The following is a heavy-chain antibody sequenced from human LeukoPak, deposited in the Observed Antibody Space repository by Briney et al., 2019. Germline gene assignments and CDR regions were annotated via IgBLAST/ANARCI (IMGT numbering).Heavy chain of an antibody. CDR1: GFTFDDYA. CDR3: TKDGYMDV. Sequence: GGSLRLSCAAAGFTFDDYAMHWVRQAPGKGLEWVSLTSGDGGSTYYADSVKGRFTISRDNSKNSLYLQMKSLRTEDTALYFCTKDGYMDVWGKGTTITVSS. CDR2: TSGDGGST. J-gene: IGHJ6*03. V-gene: IGHV3-43*02.